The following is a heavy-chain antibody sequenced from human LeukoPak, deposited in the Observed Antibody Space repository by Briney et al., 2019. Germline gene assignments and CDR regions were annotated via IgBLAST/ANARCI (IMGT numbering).Heavy chain of an antibody. CDR1: GFTFSDHY. V-gene: IGHV3-72*01. Sequence: HPGGSLRLSCAASGFTFSDHYMDWVRQAPGKGLEWVGRTRNKANSYTTEYAASVKGRFTISRDDSKNSLYLQMNSLKTEDTAVYYCARGPVSDYWGQGTLVTVSS. CDR3: ARGPVSDY. D-gene: IGHD2-8*01. CDR2: TRNKANSYTT. J-gene: IGHJ4*02.